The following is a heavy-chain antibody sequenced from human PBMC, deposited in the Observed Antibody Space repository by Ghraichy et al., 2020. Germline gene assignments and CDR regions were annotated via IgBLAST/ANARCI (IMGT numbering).Heavy chain of an antibody. D-gene: IGHD3-10*01. Sequence: GSLRLSCAASGFTFSSYSMNWVRQAPGKGLEWVSYITSSSSTIYYADSVKGRFTISRDNAKNSLYLQMNSLRAEDTAVYYCARRRGRRDYWGQGTLVTVSS. CDR2: ITSSSSTI. V-gene: IGHV3-48*04. CDR1: GFTFSSYS. J-gene: IGHJ4*02. CDR3: ARRRGRRDY.